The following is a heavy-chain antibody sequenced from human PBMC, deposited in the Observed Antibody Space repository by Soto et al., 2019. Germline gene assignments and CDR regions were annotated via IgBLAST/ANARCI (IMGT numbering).Heavy chain of an antibody. V-gene: IGHV3-23*01. J-gene: IGHJ4*02. Sequence: GGSLRLSCAASGFTFSRYAMTWVRQAPGKGLEWLSAISGSGGGTYYADSVKGRFTISRDNSKSTLSLQMNSLRVEDTAVYYCAKAWAYDSSGSRLDDWGQGTLVTVSS. CDR1: GFTFSRYA. D-gene: IGHD3-22*01. CDR2: ISGSGGGT. CDR3: AKAWAYDSSGSRLDD.